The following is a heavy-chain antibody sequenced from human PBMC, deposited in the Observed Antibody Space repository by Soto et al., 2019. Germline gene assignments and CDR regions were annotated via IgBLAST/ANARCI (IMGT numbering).Heavy chain of an antibody. CDR1: GFAFSSYS. Sequence: PGGSLRLSCAASGFAFSSYSMNWVRQAPGKGLEWVSSISSSSSYIYYADSVKGRFTISRDNAKNSLYLQMNSLRAEDTAVYYCAREYQLLSPNFDYWGQGTLVTVPQ. CDR3: AREYQLLSPNFDY. V-gene: IGHV3-21*01. J-gene: IGHJ4*02. D-gene: IGHD2-2*01. CDR2: ISSSSSYI.